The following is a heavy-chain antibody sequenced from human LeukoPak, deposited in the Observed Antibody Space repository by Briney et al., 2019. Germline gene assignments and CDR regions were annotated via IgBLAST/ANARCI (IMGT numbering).Heavy chain of an antibody. D-gene: IGHD4-17*01. V-gene: IGHV4-61*02. J-gene: IGHJ5*02. CDR2: IYNSGST. CDR3: ARDWRYGDNNWFDP. CDR1: GDSISSDSYY. Sequence: PSETLSLTCTVSGDSISSDSYYWTWIRQPAGGGLEWIGRIYNSGSTNYNPSLKSRVTISEDTSKNQFSLKLSSVTAADTAVYYCARDWRYGDNNWFDPWGQGTLVTVSS.